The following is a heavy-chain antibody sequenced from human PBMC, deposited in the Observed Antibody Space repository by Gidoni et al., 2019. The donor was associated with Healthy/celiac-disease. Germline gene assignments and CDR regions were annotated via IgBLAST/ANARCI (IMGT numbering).Heavy chain of an antibody. J-gene: IGHJ6*02. CDR3: ARDTAGGKEDYDSSGYHYGMDV. Sequence: QLQLVQSGAEGKKPGSSVKVPCKASGGTCSSYAISWVRQAPGQGLEGMGGSIPIFVTANDAQEFRGRVKITADESTSTAYMELSSLGSEDTAVYYCARDTAGGKEDYDSSGYHYGMDVWGQGTTVTVSS. CDR2: SIPIFVTA. D-gene: IGHD3-22*01. V-gene: IGHV1-69*01. CDR1: GGTCSSYA.